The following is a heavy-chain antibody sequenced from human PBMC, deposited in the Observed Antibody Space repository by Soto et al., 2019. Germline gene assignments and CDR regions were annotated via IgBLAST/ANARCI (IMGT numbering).Heavy chain of an antibody. J-gene: IGHJ4*02. D-gene: IGHD3-22*01. V-gene: IGHV3-23*01. CDR2: ISGSGGST. Sequence: LRLSCAASGFTFSSYAMSWVRQAPGKGLEWVSAISGSGGSTYYADSVKGRFTISRDNSKNTLYLQMNSLRAEDTAVYYCAKDHYDSSGYYYAYWGQGTLVTVS. CDR1: GFTFSSYA. CDR3: AKDHYDSSGYYYAY.